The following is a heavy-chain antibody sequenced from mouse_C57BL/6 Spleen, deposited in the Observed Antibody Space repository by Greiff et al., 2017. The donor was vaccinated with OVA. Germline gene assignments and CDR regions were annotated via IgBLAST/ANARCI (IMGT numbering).Heavy chain of an antibody. CDR3: ARYCGSSYWYFDD. CDR2: IHPNSGST. J-gene: IGHJ1*03. V-gene: IGHV1-64*01. D-gene: IGHD1-1*01. CDR1: GYTFTSYW. Sequence: QVQLQQPGAELVKPGASVKLSCKASGYTFTSYWMHWVKQRPGQGLEWIGMIHPNSGSTNYNEKFKSKATLTVDKSSSTASLQLSSLPSTDSAVYYCARYCGSSYWYFDDWGKGTTVTVSS.